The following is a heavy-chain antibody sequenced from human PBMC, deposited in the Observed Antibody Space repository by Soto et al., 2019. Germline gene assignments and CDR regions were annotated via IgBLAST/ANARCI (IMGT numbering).Heavy chain of an antibody. V-gene: IGHV3-21*01. CDR2: ITSASDYI. CDR3: ARVGTGSSTPLDI. Sequence: PVGSLRLSCVASGSMFTKSTMNWVRQAPGKGLEWVSSITSASDYIFYADSVKGRFTISRDNANNSLYLQMNSLRAEDTAVYYCARVGTGSSTPLDIWSQGTMVTVSS. CDR1: GSMFTKST. J-gene: IGHJ3*02. D-gene: IGHD3-9*01.